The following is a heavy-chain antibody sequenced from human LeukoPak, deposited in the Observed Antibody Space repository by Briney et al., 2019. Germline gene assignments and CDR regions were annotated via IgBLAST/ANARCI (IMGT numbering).Heavy chain of an antibody. CDR1: GFTFSNFW. D-gene: IGHD3-16*01. Sequence: GGSLRLSCAASGFTFSNFWMHWVRQAPGKGLVWVSRINSDGSSTTYADSVKGRFTISRDNAKNKLYLQMSSLTAEYTAVYYCVRASYGGDLPPRWGQGTLVTVSS. V-gene: IGHV3-74*01. CDR2: INSDGSST. J-gene: IGHJ4*02. CDR3: VRASYGGDLPPR.